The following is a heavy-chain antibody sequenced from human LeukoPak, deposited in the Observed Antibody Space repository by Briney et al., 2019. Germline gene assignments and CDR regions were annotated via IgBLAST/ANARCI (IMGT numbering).Heavy chain of an antibody. D-gene: IGHD4-23*01. J-gene: IGHJ4*02. V-gene: IGHV3-23*01. CDR3: AKGDYGGDFRYFDY. CDR1: GFTFSSYA. Sequence: GGSLRLSCAASGFTFSSYALDWVPQAPGKGLEWVSGISGSDGSTYYADSVKGRFTISRDNSRNTLYLQMNSLRAEDTAVYYCAKGDYGGDFRYFDYWGQGTLVTVSS. CDR2: ISGSDGST.